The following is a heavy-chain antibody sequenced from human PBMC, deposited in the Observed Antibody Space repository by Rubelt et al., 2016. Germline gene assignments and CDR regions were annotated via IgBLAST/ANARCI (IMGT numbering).Heavy chain of an antibody. V-gene: IGHV3-23*01. CDR2: VNPAGDFT. J-gene: IGHJ4*02. CDR1: GFTFSSHP. Sequence: EVQLLESGGGLAQPGESLRVSCAASGFTFSSHPMSWVRQAPGKGLEWVSAVNPAGDFTVYADSVQGRFTISRDNSQNTVSLQMNSLRAEDTARYYCAKGNPHAHWGQGTLVTVSS. D-gene: IGHD1-14*01. CDR3: AKGNPHAH.